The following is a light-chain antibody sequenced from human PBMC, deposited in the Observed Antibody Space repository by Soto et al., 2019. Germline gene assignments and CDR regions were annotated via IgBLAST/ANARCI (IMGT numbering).Light chain of an antibody. CDR2: EVN. Sequence: HSVLTQPPSASGSPGQSVTISCTGTNSDVGGYDFVSWYQQHPGKAPKLMIYEVNKRPSGVPDRFSGSKSGNTASLTVSGLQAEDEASYYCSSFAGSNNVLFGGGTQLTVL. V-gene: IGLV2-8*01. CDR1: NSDVGGYDF. J-gene: IGLJ3*02. CDR3: SSFAGSNNVL.